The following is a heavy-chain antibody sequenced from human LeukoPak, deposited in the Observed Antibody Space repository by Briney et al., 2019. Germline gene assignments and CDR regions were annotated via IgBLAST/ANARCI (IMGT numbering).Heavy chain of an antibody. J-gene: IGHJ4*02. CDR2: ISSSGSTI. CDR1: GFTFSDYY. D-gene: IGHD3-10*01. CDR3: AREEVRGVTEPAFDY. Sequence: GGSLRLSCAASGFTFSDYYMSWIRQAPGKGLEWVSYISSSGSTIYYADSVKGRFTISRDNAKNSLYLQMNSLRAEDTAVYHCAREEVRGVTEPAFDYWGQGTLVTVSS. V-gene: IGHV3-11*01.